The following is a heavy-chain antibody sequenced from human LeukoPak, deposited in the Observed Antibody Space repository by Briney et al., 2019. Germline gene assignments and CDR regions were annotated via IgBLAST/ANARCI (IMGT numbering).Heavy chain of an antibody. CDR2: ISWTSGSI. CDR3: AKDLSLSRADSFDR. J-gene: IGHJ3*02. V-gene: IGHV3-9*01. CDR1: GFTFADYA. Sequence: PGGSLRLSCAASGFTFADYAMHWVRQAPGKGLEWVSGISWTSGSIGYADSVKGRFTISRDNAKNSLYLQMNSLGAEDTALYYGAKDLSLSRADSFDRWGQATMVTASS.